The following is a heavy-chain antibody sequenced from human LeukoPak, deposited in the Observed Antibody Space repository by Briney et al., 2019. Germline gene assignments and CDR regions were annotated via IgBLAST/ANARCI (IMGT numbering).Heavy chain of an antibody. CDR1: GFTFNNAW. J-gene: IGHJ3*02. CDR2: IRSKAYGGTT. V-gene: IGHV3-49*04. CDR3: TRAYYDILTGSYDAFDI. D-gene: IGHD3-9*01. Sequence: GGSLRLSCAASGFTFNNAWMSWVRQAPGKGLEWVGFIRSKAYGGTTEYAASVKGRFTISRDDSKSIAYLQMNSLKTEDTAVYYCTRAYYDILTGSYDAFDIWGQGTMVTVSS.